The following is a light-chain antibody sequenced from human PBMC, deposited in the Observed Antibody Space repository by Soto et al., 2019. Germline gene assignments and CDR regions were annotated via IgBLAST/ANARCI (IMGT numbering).Light chain of an antibody. CDR1: QSVGNNY. J-gene: IGKJ4*01. Sequence: EIVLTQSPGTLSLSPGERATLSCRASQSVGNNYLAWYQQKPGQAPRLLIYNASNRATGIPDRFSGSGSGTDFTLTISGLEPEDFAVYFCHQCATSPLTFGGGTKVEIK. V-gene: IGKV3-20*01. CDR3: HQCATSPLT. CDR2: NAS.